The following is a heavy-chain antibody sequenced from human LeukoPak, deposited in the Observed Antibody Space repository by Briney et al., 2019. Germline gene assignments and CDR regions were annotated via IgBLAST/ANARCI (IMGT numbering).Heavy chain of an antibody. V-gene: IGHV3-21*06. J-gene: IGHJ2*01. CDR3: ARVREVVGVGLFTKSVGYFDL. CDR2: ISGGSTDI. CDR1: GFTLSNYA. D-gene: IGHD3-22*01. Sequence: GGSLRLYCAASGFTLSNYAMNWVRQAPGKGLEWVSSISGGSTDIYYADSVKGRFTISRDNAKNSVYLQMNSLRVEDAAVYYCARVREVVGVGLFTKSVGYFDLWGRGTLVTVSS.